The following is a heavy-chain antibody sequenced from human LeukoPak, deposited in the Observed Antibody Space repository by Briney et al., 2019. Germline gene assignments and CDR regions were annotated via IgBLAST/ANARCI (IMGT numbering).Heavy chain of an antibody. J-gene: IGHJ5*02. CDR3: ARAEFWSGYFWFDP. CDR1: GGSFSGYY. CDR2: INHSGST. D-gene: IGHD3-3*01. V-gene: IGHV4-34*01. Sequence: SETLSLTCAVYGGSFSGYYWSWIRQPPGKGLEWIGEINHSGSTNYNPSLKSRVTISVDTSKNQFSLKLTSVTAADTAVYYCARAEFWSGYFWFDPWGQGTLVTVSS.